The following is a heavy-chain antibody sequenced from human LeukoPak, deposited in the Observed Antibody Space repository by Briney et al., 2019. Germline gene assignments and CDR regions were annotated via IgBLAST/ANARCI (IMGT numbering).Heavy chain of an antibody. CDR3: AKDAYGSDINWFDS. D-gene: IGHD3-10*01. J-gene: IGHJ5*01. CDR1: GFNFSSYA. Sequence: GGSLRLSCAAAGFNFSSYAMHWVRQAPSKGLEWVAFMSYDANNKYYADSVKGRFTISRDNSKNTLYLQMNSLRAEDTAIYYCAKDAYGSDINWFDSWGQGTPVIVSS. V-gene: IGHV3-30*02. CDR2: MSYDANNK.